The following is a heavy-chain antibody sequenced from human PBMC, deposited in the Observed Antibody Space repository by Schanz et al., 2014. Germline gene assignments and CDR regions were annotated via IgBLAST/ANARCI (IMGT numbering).Heavy chain of an antibody. J-gene: IGHJ4*02. CDR1: GFTFSSYS. D-gene: IGHD3-22*01. V-gene: IGHV3-30*02. CDR2: IRYDGSSK. CDR3: AKEDRTHSSDYVY. Sequence: HVQLVESGGGMVQPGGSLRLSCAASGFTFSSYSMHWVRQAPGKGLEWVAFIRYDGSSKYYADSVRGRFTISRDDSKNTLYLQMNSLRPEDTAVYYCAKEDRTHSSDYVYWGQGTLVTVSS.